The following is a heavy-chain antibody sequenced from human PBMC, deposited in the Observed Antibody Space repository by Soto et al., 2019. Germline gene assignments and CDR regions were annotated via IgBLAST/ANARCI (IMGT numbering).Heavy chain of an antibody. D-gene: IGHD6-19*01. CDR3: ARTGIAVAGPGLRYFQH. V-gene: IGHV4-30-2*01. CDR2: IYHSGST. J-gene: IGHJ1*01. Sequence: PSETLSLTCAVSGGSISSGGYSWSWIRQPPGKGLEWIGYIYHSGSTYYNPSLKSRVTISVDRSKNQFSLKLSSVTAADTAVYYCARTGIAVAGPGLRYFQHWGQGTLVTVSS. CDR1: GGSISSGGYS.